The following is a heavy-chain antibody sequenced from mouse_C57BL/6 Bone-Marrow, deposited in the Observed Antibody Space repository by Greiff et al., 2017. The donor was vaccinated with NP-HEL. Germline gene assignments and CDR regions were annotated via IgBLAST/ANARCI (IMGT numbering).Heavy chain of an antibody. CDR2: IYPGSGST. J-gene: IGHJ2*01. Sequence: QVQLQQPGAELVKPGASVKMSCKASGYTFTSYWITWVKQRPGQGLEWIGDIYPGSGSTNYNEKLKSKATLTVDTSSSTAYMQLSSLTSEDSAVYYCAREGPITTVYFDYWGQGTTLTVSS. CDR3: AREGPITTVYFDY. D-gene: IGHD1-1*01. V-gene: IGHV1-55*01. CDR1: GYTFTSYW.